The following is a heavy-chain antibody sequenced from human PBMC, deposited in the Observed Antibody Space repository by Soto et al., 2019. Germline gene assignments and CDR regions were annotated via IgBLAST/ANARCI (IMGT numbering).Heavy chain of an antibody. Sequence: QVQLVQSGAEVRKPGSSVKVSCRSSGGIFTASAISWVRQAPGQGPEWMGGVIPMFGTANYPQRFQGRVTLTADESTNTAYLQLSSLRSEDTAVYFCAVGFKLDYYTLDVWGQGTTVTVSS. J-gene: IGHJ6*02. CDR3: AVGFKLDYYTLDV. CDR1: GGIFTASA. CDR2: VIPMFGTA. V-gene: IGHV1-69*01. D-gene: IGHD3-10*01.